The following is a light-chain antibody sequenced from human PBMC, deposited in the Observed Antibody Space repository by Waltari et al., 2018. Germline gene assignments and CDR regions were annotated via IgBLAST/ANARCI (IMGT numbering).Light chain of an antibody. Sequence: IQLTQSPSSLSAPVGDGVTITCRASQAISNDLAWYQQKPGRAPSLLINGASTLHNGVPSRFSGSGSGTDFSLTISSLQPEDSATYYCQQLNTYPVTFGQGTRLEIK. CDR1: QAISND. J-gene: IGKJ5*01. CDR2: GAS. CDR3: QQLNTYPVT. V-gene: IGKV1-9*01.